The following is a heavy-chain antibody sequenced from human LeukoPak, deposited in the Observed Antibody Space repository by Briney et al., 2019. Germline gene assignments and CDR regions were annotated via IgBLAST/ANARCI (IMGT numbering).Heavy chain of an antibody. D-gene: IGHD4-17*01. Sequence: GGSLRLSCAASGFTLDDYAMHWVRQAPGKGLEWVSGISWNSGSIGYADSVKGRFTISRDNAKNSLYLQMNSLRAEDTALYYCAKGSYGDYAARFQHWGQGTLVTVSS. CDR2: ISWNSGSI. CDR3: AKGSYGDYAARFQH. V-gene: IGHV3-9*01. J-gene: IGHJ1*01. CDR1: GFTLDDYA.